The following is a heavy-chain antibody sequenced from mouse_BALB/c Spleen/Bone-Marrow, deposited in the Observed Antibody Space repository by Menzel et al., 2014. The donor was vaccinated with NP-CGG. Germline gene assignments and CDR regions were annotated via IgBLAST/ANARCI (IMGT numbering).Heavy chain of an antibody. Sequence: VQLQQSGPGLVKPSQSLSLTCSVTGYSITSGYYWNWIRQFPGNKLEWMGYISYDGSNNYNPSLKNRISITRDTSKNQFFLKLNSVTTEDTATYYCARLDGFAYWGQGTLSLSLQ. CDR3: ARLDGFAY. V-gene: IGHV3-6*02. CDR2: ISYDGSN. CDR1: GYSITSGYY. J-gene: IGHJ3*01.